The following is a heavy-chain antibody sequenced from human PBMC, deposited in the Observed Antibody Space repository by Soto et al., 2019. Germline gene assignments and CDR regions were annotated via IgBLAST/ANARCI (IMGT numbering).Heavy chain of an antibody. V-gene: IGHV4-34*01. J-gene: IGHJ5*02. D-gene: IGHD3-16*01. CDR1: GGSFSGYY. CDR3: ARLRRPRLGEIWNWFDP. CDR2: INHSGST. Sequence: TSETLSLTCAVYGGSFSGYYWSWIRRPPGKGLEWIGEINHSGSTNYNPSLKSRVTISVDTSKNQFSLKLSSVTAADTAVYYCARLRRPRLGEIWNWFDPWGQGTLVTVSS.